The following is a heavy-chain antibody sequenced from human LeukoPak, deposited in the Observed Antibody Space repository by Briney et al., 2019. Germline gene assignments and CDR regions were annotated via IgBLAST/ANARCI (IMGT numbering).Heavy chain of an antibody. CDR2: IIPIFGTA. D-gene: IGHD6-13*01. CDR3: ARGDGYSSSWYRPGAYYFDY. V-gene: IGHV1-69*01. CDR1: GGTFSSYA. Sequence: SVKVSCKASGGTFSSYAISWVRQAPGQGLEWMGGIIPIFGTANYAQKFQGRATITADESTSTAYMELSSLRSEDTAVYYCARGDGYSSSWYRPGAYYFDYWGQGTLVTVSS. J-gene: IGHJ4*02.